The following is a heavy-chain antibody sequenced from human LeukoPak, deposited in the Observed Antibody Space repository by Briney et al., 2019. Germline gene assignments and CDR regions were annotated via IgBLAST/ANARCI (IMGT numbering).Heavy chain of an antibody. CDR1: GFTFSSYA. CDR3: ARDGMVVVVPTGPLDY. V-gene: IGHV3-30*04. Sequence: GGSLRLSCAASGFTFSSYAMHWVRQAPGKGLEWVAVISYDGSNKYYADSVKGRFTISRDNSKNTLYLQMNSLRSEDTAVYYCARDGMVVVVPTGPLDYWGQGTLVTVSS. D-gene: IGHD3-22*01. J-gene: IGHJ4*02. CDR2: ISYDGSNK.